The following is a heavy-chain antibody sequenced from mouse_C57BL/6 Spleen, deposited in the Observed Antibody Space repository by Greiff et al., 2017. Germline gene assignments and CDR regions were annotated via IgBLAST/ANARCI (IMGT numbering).Heavy chain of an antibody. D-gene: IGHD4-1*02. CDR1: GIDFSRYW. V-gene: IGHV4-1*01. Sequence: AASGIDFSRYWMSWVRRAPGKGLEWIGEINPDSSTINYAPSLKDKFIISRDNAKNTLYLQMSKVRSEDTALYYCARTPTGLYWYFDVWGTGTTVTVSS. J-gene: IGHJ1*03. CDR2: INPDSSTI. CDR3: ARTPTGLYWYFDV.